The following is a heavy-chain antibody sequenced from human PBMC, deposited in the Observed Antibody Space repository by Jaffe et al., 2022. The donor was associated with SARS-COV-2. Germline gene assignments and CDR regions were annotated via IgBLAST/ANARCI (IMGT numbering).Heavy chain of an antibody. V-gene: IGHV1-46*01. CDR1: GYTFTNHY. D-gene: IGHD2-21*02. CDR2: INPSGGGST. CDR3: ATIEVTGNEGFITTMDV. Sequence: QGLLVQSGAEVKKPGASVKVSCKASGYTFTNHYVHWVRQAPGQGLEWMGVINPSGGGSTKYAEEFQGRVTMTRDTSTSTVYMQVSSLRSEDTAVYYCATIEVTGNEGFITTMDVWGQGTTVTVSS. J-gene: IGHJ6*02.